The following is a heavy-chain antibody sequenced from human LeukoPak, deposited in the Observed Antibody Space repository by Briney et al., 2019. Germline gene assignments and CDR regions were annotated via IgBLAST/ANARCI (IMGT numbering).Heavy chain of an antibody. J-gene: IGHJ4*02. Sequence: SETLSLTCTVSGYSISSGYYWGWIRQPPGKGLEWIGSIYHSGSTNYNPSLKSRVTISVDTSKNQFSLKLSSVTAADTAVYYCARRTYYYASGSYSPPRYWGQGTLVTVSS. CDR3: ARRTYYYASGSYSPPRY. CDR2: IYHSGST. V-gene: IGHV4-38-2*02. CDR1: GYSISSGYY. D-gene: IGHD3-10*01.